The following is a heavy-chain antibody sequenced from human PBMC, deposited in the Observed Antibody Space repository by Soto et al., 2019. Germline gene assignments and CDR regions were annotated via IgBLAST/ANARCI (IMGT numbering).Heavy chain of an antibody. Sequence: GGSLRLSCAASRFTFSDYYMTWIRQAPGKGLEWVSYISSNGKYRGYADSVKGRFTISRDNAENSLYLQMDSLRAEDTAFYFCAKNYVLLTAGVFDSWVPGTLVPVSS. J-gene: IGHJ3*01. CDR3: AKNYVLLTAGVFDS. V-gene: IGHV3-11*03. CDR2: ISSNGKYR. D-gene: IGHD3-9*01. CDR1: RFTFSDYY.